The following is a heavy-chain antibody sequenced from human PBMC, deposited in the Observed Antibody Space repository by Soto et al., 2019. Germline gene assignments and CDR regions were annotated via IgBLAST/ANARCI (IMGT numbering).Heavy chain of an antibody. V-gene: IGHV4-59*01. CDR2: IYYSGST. CDR1: GGSISSYY. D-gene: IGHD3-3*01. Sequence: SETLSLTCTVSGGSISSYYWSWIRQPPGKGLEWIGYIYYSGSTNYNPSLKSRVTISVDTSKNQFSLKLSSVTAADTAVYYCAKEVWSGPMDVWGQGTTVTVSS. J-gene: IGHJ6*02. CDR3: AKEVWSGPMDV.